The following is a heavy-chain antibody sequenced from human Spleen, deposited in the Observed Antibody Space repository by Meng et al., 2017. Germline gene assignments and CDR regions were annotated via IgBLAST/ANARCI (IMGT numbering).Heavy chain of an antibody. Sequence: SETLSLTCTVSGGSISSYYWSWIRQPAGKGLEWIGRIYTSGSTNYNPSLKSRVTISVDTSQNNLSLKLGSVTAAGSAVYYCARGPTTMAHDFDCWGQGTRVT. J-gene: IGHJ4*01. V-gene: IGHV4-4*07. CDR1: GGSISSYY. D-gene: IGHD4-11*01. CDR2: IYTSGST. CDR3: ARGPTTMAHDFDC.